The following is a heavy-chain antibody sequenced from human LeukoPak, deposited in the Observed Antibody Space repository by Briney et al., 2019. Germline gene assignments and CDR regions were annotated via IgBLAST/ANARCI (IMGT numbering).Heavy chain of an antibody. D-gene: IGHD6-19*01. J-gene: IGHJ4*02. CDR3: ARDGYSSGWYLGYFDY. V-gene: IGHV3-21*01. Sequence: GGSLRLSCAASGFTFSSYSMNWVRQAPGKGLEWVSSISSSSSYIYYADSVKGRFTISRDNAKNSLYLQMNSLRAEDTAVYYCARDGYSSGWYLGYFDYWGQGTLVTVSS. CDR2: ISSSSSYI. CDR1: GFTFSSYS.